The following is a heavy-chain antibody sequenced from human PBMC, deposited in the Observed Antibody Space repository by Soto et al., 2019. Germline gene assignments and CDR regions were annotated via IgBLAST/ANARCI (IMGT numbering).Heavy chain of an antibody. CDR3: ARFYYDSSGYLPSPYYYYYGMDV. CDR1: GFTFSSYW. CDR2: IKQDGSEK. V-gene: IGHV3-7*04. Sequence: GGSLRLSCAASGFTFSSYWMSWVRQAPGKGLEWVANIKQDGSEKYYVNSVKGRFTISRDNAKNSLYLQMNSLRAEDTAVYYCARFYYDSSGYLPSPYYYYYGMDVWGQGTTVSVSS. D-gene: IGHD3-22*01. J-gene: IGHJ6*02.